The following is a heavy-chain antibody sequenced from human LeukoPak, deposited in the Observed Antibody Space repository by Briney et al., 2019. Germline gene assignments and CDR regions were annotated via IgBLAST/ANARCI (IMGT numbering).Heavy chain of an antibody. D-gene: IGHD3-10*01. Sequence: SQTLSLTCAISGDSVSSNSATWNWIRQSPSRGLEWLGRAYYRSNWYSDYALSVKSRITINPDTSKTQFSLQLGSVTPEDTAMYYCARGYYGSGRHGMDVWGQGTTVTVSS. CDR3: ARGYYGSGRHGMDV. J-gene: IGHJ6*02. CDR1: GDSVSSNSAT. V-gene: IGHV6-1*01. CDR2: AYYRSNWYS.